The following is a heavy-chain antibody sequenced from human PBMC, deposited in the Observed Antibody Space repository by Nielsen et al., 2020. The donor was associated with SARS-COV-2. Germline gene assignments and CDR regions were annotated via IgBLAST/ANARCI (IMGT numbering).Heavy chain of an antibody. V-gene: IGHV3-53*01. CDR1: GFSVSSHD. CDR2: IYSDGST. Sequence: GESLKISCAASGFSVSSHDMNWVRQAPGKGLQWVSLIYSDGSTKYADSVKGRFTISRDNSRNTVYLQMNSLRAEDTAVYYCANFRGSGAGTGQDYFDYWGQGTLVTVSS. D-gene: IGHD6-19*01. CDR3: ANFRGSGAGTGQDYFDY. J-gene: IGHJ4*02.